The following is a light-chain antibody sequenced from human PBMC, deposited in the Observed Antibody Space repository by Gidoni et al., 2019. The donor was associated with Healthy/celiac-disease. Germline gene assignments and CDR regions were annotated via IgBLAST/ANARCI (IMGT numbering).Light chain of an antibody. J-gene: IGKJ1*01. CDR3: RQYNSYSSTWT. CDR1: QSISSW. V-gene: IGKV1-5*01. CDR2: DAS. Sequence: DIQMTQSPSTLSASVGDRVTITCRASQSISSWLAWYQQKPGKAPKLLIYDASSLESGVPSRFSGSGSGTEFTLTISSLQPDDFATYYCRQYNSYSSTWTFGQGTKVEIK.